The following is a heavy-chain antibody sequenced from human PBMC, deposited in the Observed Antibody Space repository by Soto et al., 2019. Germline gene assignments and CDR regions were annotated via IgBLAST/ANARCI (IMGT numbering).Heavy chain of an antibody. CDR3: AGPEFRYFDY. CDR1: GGTFSSYA. Sequence: QVQLVQSGAEVKKPGSSVKVSCKASGGTFSSYAISWVRQAPGQGLEWMGGIIPIFGTANYAQKFQGRVTITADKSPSPGYMEQSSLRSEDRAVYCCAGPEFRYFDYWGKGALVTVSS. J-gene: IGHJ4*02. D-gene: IGHD3-10*01. V-gene: IGHV1-69*06. CDR2: IIPIFGTA.